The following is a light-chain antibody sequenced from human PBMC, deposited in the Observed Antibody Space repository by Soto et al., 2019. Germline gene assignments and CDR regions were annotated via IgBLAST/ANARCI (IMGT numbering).Light chain of an antibody. Sequence: DIQMTQSPSSVSASVGDRVTITCRASQDIKYWLAWYQQKPGKAPNLLIYAASSLQSGVPSRFSGSGSGTDFALTISSLQPEDFATYYCQQGNSFPVTFGQGNKLEIQ. V-gene: IGKV1-12*01. CDR2: AAS. CDR3: QQGNSFPVT. CDR1: QDIKYW. J-gene: IGKJ2*01.